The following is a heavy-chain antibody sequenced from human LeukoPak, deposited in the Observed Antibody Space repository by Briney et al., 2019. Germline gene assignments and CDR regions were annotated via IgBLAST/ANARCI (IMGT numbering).Heavy chain of an antibody. Sequence: ASVKVSCKASGYTLTSYDINWVRQATGQGLEWMGWMNPNSGNTGYAQKFQGRVTMTRNTSISTAYMELSSLRSEDTAVYYCARWMATIEQYYYYYMDVWGKGTTVTVSS. D-gene: IGHD5-24*01. CDR2: MNPNSGNT. CDR1: GYTLTSYD. CDR3: ARWMATIEQYYYYYMDV. J-gene: IGHJ6*03. V-gene: IGHV1-8*01.